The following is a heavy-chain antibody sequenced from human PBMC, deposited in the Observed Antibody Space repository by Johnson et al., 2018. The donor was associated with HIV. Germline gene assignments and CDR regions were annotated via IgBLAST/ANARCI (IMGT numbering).Heavy chain of an antibody. J-gene: IGHJ3*02. CDR3: TTDPYGWDAFDI. CDR2: IWYDGSNK. Sequence: QVQLVESGGGVVQPGRSLRLSCAASGFTFDDYGMSWVRQAPGKGLEWVAVIWYDGSNKNYAESVKGRFTISRDNSKNTLYLQMNSLKTEDTAVYYCTTDPYGWDAFDIWGQGTMVTVSS. CDR1: GFTFDDYG. D-gene: IGHD2-8*02. V-gene: IGHV3-33*08.